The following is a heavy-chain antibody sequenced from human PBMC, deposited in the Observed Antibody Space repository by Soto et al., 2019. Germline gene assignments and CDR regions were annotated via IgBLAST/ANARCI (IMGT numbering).Heavy chain of an antibody. CDR3: VGELGLAY. CDR2: INKDGSQK. J-gene: IGHJ4*02. Sequence: LRLSCAASGFTLSNYWMTWVRQAPGKGLEWVANINKDGSQKNYVDSVKGRFTIARDNGQNSLSLQINSLRVEDTAVYYCVGELGLAYWGQGALVTVSS. CDR1: GFTLSNYW. D-gene: IGHD7-27*01. V-gene: IGHV3-7*03.